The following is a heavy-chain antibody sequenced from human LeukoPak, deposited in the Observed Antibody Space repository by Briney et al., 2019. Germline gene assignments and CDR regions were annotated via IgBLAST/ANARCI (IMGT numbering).Heavy chain of an antibody. CDR3: ARVLVGAAGRYYYYYMDV. CDR2: IYTSGST. CDR1: GGSISSYY. D-gene: IGHD6-13*01. V-gene: IGHV4-4*07. J-gene: IGHJ6*03. Sequence: PSETLSLTCTVSGGSISSYYWSWIRQPAGKGLEWIGRIYTSGSTNYNPSLKSRVTMSVDTSKNQFSLKLSSVTAADTAVYYCARVLVGAAGRYYYYYMDVWGKGTTVTVSS.